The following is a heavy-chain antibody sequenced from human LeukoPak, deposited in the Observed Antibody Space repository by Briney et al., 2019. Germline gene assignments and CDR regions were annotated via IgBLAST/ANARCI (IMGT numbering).Heavy chain of an antibody. CDR2: INPNSGGT. J-gene: IGHJ4*02. V-gene: IGHV1-2*04. CDR3: ARVSPLDYYTSGSFPFGFDY. Sequence: ASVKVSCKASGYIFTDYHMHWVRQAPGQGLEWMGWINPNSGGTNYAQKFQGWVTMTSDTSISTAYMELSRLRSDDTAVYYCARVSPLDYYTSGSFPFGFDYWGQGTLVTVSS. D-gene: IGHD3-10*01. CDR1: GYIFTDYH.